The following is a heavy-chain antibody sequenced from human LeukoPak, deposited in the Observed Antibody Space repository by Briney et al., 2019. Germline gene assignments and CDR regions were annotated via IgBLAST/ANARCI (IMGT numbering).Heavy chain of an antibody. CDR2: ISEDGSNK. V-gene: IGHV3-30*03. D-gene: IGHD3-10*01. CDR3: ARELYYYGSGSYYPHRYYFDY. Sequence: GGALRLSCAASGFSFSSYGMHWVRQAPGKGLEGPAVISEDGSNKYYADSVKGRFTISSDNSKNTLFLQVKSLRAEDTAVYYCARELYYYGSGSYYPHRYYFDYWGQGTLVTVSS. CDR1: GFSFSSYG. J-gene: IGHJ4*02.